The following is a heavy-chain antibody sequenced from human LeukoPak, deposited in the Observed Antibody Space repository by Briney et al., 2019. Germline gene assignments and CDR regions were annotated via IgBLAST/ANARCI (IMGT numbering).Heavy chain of an antibody. CDR1: GYTLTELS. V-gene: IGHV1-24*01. CDR3: ATDRQGGSGWYYFDY. Sequence: ASVKVSYKVSGYTLTELSMHWVRQAPGKGLEWMGGFDPEDGETIYAQKFQGRVTMTEDTSTDTAYMELSSLRSEDTAVYYCATDRQGGSGWYYFDYWGQGTLVTVSS. J-gene: IGHJ4*02. D-gene: IGHD6-19*01. CDR2: FDPEDGET.